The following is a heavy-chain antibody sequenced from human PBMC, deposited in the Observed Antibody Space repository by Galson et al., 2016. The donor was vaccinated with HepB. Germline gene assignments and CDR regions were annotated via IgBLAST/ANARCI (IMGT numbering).Heavy chain of an antibody. CDR3: GSTGKYRRQQQSIHY. V-gene: IGHV4-34*01. Sequence: SETLSLTCAVYGASFSGYSWSWIRQPPGQGLEWIGEINHSGTTTYNPSLKSRVTISVDMSKNQFSLKLNSVTAADTAVYYCGSTGKYRRQQQSIHYWGQGTLVTASS. J-gene: IGHJ4*02. D-gene: IGHD6-13*01. CDR1: GASFSGYS. CDR2: INHSGTT.